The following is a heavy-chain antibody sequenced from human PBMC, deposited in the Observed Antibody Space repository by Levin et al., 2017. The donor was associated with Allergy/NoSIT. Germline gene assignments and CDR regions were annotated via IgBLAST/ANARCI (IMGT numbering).Heavy chain of an antibody. CDR3: ARETGTITMFGEVDV. CDR1: GFTFSTYS. Sequence: GESLKISCAASGFTFSTYSMNWVRQAPGKGLEWVSSIGISSGYIHYADSVKGRFTVSRDNAKNSLYLQMNSLRVEDTAVYYCARETGTITMFGEVDVWCKGTTVTVSS. V-gene: IGHV3-21*01. CDR2: IGISSGYI. D-gene: IGHD3-3*01. J-gene: IGHJ6*04.